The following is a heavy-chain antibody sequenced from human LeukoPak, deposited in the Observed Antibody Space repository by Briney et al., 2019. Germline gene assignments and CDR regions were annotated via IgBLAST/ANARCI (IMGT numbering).Heavy chain of an antibody. CDR1: GGSISSSSYH. Sequence: PSETLSLTCTVSGGSISSSSYHWGWIRQPPGKGLEWIGSIYYSGSTYYNPSLKSRVTISVDTSKNQFSLKLSSVTAADTAVYYCARGVAALGYWGQGTLVTVSS. J-gene: IGHJ4*02. V-gene: IGHV4-39*07. CDR3: ARGVAALGY. CDR2: IYYSGST. D-gene: IGHD6-6*01.